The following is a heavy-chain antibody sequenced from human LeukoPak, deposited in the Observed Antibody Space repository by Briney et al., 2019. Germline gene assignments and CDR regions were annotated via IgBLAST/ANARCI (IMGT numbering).Heavy chain of an antibody. CDR1: GYTFSSYG. J-gene: IGHJ4*02. Sequence: ASVKVSCKASGYTFSSYGISWVRQAPGQGLEWMGWISAYNGNTNFAQKLQDRVTMTTDTSTSTAYMELRSLRSDDTAVYYCARDLSPLVRGVISDYWGQGTLVTVSS. CDR3: ARDLSPLVRGVISDY. D-gene: IGHD3-10*01. CDR2: ISAYNGNT. V-gene: IGHV1-18*01.